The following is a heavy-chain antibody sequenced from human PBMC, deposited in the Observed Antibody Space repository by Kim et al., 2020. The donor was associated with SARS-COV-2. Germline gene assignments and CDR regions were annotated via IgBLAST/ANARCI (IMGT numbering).Heavy chain of an antibody. CDR3: ARVKEGYSSGHGAFDI. CDR2: ISYDGSNK. V-gene: IGHV3-30-3*01. Sequence: GGSLRLSCAASGFTFSSYAMHWVRQAPGKGLEWVAVISYDGSNKYYADSVKGRFTISRDNSKNTLYLQMNSLRAEDTAVYYCARVKEGYSSGHGAFDIWGQGTMVTVSS. CDR1: GFTFSSYA. J-gene: IGHJ3*02. D-gene: IGHD6-19*01.